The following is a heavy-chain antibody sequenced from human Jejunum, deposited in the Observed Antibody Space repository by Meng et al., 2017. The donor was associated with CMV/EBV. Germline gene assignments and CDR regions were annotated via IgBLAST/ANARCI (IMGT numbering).Heavy chain of an antibody. Sequence: QVQLVESGGGVVQPGGSLGLSCVTSGISFSNSGMHWVRQAPGKGLEWVVFIRNDGSEIYYVDSVKGRFTISRDNSKNTVYLQMDSLRVEDTGIYYCVKDKGRTALDYWGQGSLVTVSS. CDR2: IRNDGSEI. CDR1: GISFSNSG. V-gene: IGHV3-30*02. CDR3: VKDKGRTALDY. D-gene: IGHD3-10*01. J-gene: IGHJ4*02.